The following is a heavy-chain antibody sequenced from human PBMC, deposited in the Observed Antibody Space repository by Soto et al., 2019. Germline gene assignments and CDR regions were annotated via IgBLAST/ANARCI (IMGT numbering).Heavy chain of an antibody. CDR1: GGSISSYY. Sequence: SETLSLTCTVSGGSISSYYWSWIRQPPGKGLEWIGYIYHSGSTYYNPSLKSRVTISVDRSKNQFSLKLSSVTAADTAVYYCARASPTLPTLTLWGQRTLVTASS. CDR3: ARASPTLPTLTL. J-gene: IGHJ4*02. V-gene: IGHV4-59*12. D-gene: IGHD4-17*01. CDR2: IYHSGST.